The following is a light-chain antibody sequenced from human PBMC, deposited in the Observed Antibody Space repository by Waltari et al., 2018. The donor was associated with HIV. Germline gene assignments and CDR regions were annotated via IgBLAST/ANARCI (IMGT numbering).Light chain of an antibody. CDR3: GTWDTSLSAVV. V-gene: IGLV1-51*02. J-gene: IGLJ2*01. CDR2: EKN. Sequence: QSVLTQPPSVSATPRQKVTISCPGTSSNIGKNYVSWFQQLPGTAPKLLIYEKNKRPAGIPDRFSGSKSGTSATLGITGLQTGDEADYYCGTWDTSLSAVVFGGGTKLAVL. CDR1: SSNIGKNY.